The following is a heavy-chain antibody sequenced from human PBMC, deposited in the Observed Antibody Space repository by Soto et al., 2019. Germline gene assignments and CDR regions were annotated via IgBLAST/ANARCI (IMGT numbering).Heavy chain of an antibody. Sequence: ASVKVSCKTSGYTFTSYGISWVRQAPGQGLEWMGWISTYKGNTNYAQKFQGRVTMTTDTSTSTGYMELRSLRSDDTAVYYCARVTMVRGVITKFDYWGQGTLVTVSS. CDR1: GYTFTSYG. J-gene: IGHJ4*02. CDR2: ISTYKGNT. D-gene: IGHD3-10*01. CDR3: ARVTMVRGVITKFDY. V-gene: IGHV1-18*01.